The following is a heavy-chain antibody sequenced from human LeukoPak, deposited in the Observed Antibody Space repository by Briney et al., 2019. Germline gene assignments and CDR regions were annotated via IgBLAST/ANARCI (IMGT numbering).Heavy chain of an antibody. CDR3: TTGTTALDI. Sequence: PGGSLRLSCAASGFTFSSYGMHWVRQAPGKGLEWVAVISYDGSNKYYADSVKGRFTISRDNSKNTLYLQMNSLRAEDTAVYYCTTGTTALDIWGQGTMVTVSS. J-gene: IGHJ3*02. CDR1: GFTFSSYG. CDR2: ISYDGSNK. V-gene: IGHV3-30*03. D-gene: IGHD1-1*01.